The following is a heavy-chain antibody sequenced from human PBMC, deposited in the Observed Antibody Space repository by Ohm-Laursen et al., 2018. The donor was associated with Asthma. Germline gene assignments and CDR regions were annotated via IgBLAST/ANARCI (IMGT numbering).Heavy chain of an antibody. CDR1: GDSISSGNNY. D-gene: IGHD3-22*01. V-gene: IGHV4-31*03. J-gene: IGHJ4*02. CDR3: ARGTFYYESTGYYFFDH. CDR2: IYYSGIT. Sequence: TLSLTCTVSGDSISSGNNYWSWIRQHPGKGLEWIGYIYYSGITYSNPSLRSRVSISVDTSKNQFSLKLSPVTDADTAVYYCARGTFYYESTGYYFFDHWGQGALVTVSS.